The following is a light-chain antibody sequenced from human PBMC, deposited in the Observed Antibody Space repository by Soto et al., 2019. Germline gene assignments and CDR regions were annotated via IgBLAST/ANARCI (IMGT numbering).Light chain of an antibody. V-gene: IGKV1-33*01. CDR3: QQYDNLHSIT. CDR2: DAS. Sequence: DIQMTQSPSSLSASVGDRVTITCQASQDISNYLNWYQQKPGKAPKLLIYDASNLETGVPSRFSGSGSGTDFTFTISSLQPKDIATYYCQQYDNLHSITFGQGTRLEIK. J-gene: IGKJ5*01. CDR1: QDISNY.